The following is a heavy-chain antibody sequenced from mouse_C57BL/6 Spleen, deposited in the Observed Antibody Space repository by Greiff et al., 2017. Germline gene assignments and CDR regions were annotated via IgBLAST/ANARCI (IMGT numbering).Heavy chain of an antibody. J-gene: IGHJ4*01. V-gene: IGHV1-50*01. CDR2: IDPSDSYT. Sequence: QVQLQQPGAELVKPGASVKLFCKASGYTFTSYWMQWVKQRPGQGLEWIGEIDPSDSYTNYNQKFKGKATLTVDTSSSTAYMQLSSLTSEDSAVYYCARKLRWDTTVVAKDAMDYWGQGTSVTVSS. CDR3: ARKLRWDTTVVAKDAMDY. CDR1: GYTFTSYW. D-gene: IGHD1-1*01.